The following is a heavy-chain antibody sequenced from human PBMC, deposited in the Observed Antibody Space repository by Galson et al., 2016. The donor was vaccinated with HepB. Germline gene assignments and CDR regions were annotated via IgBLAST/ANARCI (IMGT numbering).Heavy chain of an antibody. J-gene: IGHJ3*02. CDR3: ARGGSRRSPWYTVFDI. D-gene: IGHD6-13*01. V-gene: IGHV1-3*04. CDR1: GYTFTTNN. Sequence: SVKVSCKASGYTFTTNNIHWVRQAPGQRLEWMGWINTGTGDTKYSQKFHGRVTITGDTSATTAYMELRTLKSEDTALYYCARGGSRRSPWYTVFDIWGQGTMVTVSS. CDR2: INTGTGDT.